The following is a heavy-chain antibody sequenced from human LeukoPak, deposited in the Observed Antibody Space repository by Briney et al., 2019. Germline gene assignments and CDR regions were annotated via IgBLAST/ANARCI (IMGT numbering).Heavy chain of an antibody. CDR2: VDSNSGHT. Sequence: ASVKVSCKASGYTFTSYDVNWVRQATGQGLEWMGWVDSNSGHTGYAQKFQGRVTMTTNTSISTAYMELSSLRSEDTAVYYCARGAPGSYCSGGSCPYFDYWGQGTLVSVSS. D-gene: IGHD2-15*01. V-gene: IGHV1-8*01. CDR1: GYTFTSYD. CDR3: ARGAPGSYCSGGSCPYFDY. J-gene: IGHJ4*02.